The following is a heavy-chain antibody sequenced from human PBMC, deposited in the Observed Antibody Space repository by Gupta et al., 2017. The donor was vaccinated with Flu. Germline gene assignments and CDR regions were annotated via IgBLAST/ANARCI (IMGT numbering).Heavy chain of an antibody. CDR3: ASSTGYFDY. CDR2: IYYSGST. Sequence: IYYSGSTYYNPSLKSRVTISVDTSKNQFSLKLSSVTAADTAVYYCASSTGYFDYWGQGTLVTVSS. D-gene: IGHD1-1*01. V-gene: IGHV4-31*02. J-gene: IGHJ4*02.